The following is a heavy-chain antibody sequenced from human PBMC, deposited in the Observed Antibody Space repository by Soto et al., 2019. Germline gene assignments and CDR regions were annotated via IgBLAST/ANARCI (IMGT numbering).Heavy chain of an antibody. CDR2: IIPIFGTA. V-gene: IGHV1-69*06. J-gene: IGHJ4*02. CDR1: GGTFSSYA. CDR3: ARVKQVEGAALFY. Sequence: GASVKVSCKASGGTFSSYAISWVRQAPGQGLEWMGGIIPIFGTANYAQKFQGRVTITADKSTSTAYMELSSLRSEDTAVYYCARVKQVEGAALFYWGQGTLVTVSS. D-gene: IGHD1-26*01.